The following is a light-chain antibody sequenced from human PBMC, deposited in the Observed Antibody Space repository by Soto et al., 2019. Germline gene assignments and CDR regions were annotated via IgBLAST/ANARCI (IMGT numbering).Light chain of an antibody. CDR3: QQYNNSPRT. Sequence: EVVMRQSPTSLGVYPRAGRTLSHKASQGIGDTLAWYKHKTGQNHRLLIYDEYTRATDITARVSGSGSGTEFTLNISSLQSEELAVYYCQQYNNSPRTFGQGTKGDI. CDR2: DEY. V-gene: IGKV3-15*01. J-gene: IGKJ1*01. CDR1: QGIGDT.